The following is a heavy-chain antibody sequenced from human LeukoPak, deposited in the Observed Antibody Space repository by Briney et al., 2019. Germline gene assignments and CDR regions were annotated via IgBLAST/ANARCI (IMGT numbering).Heavy chain of an antibody. D-gene: IGHD3-3*01. V-gene: IGHV4-31*03. CDR1: GGSISSGGYY. J-gene: IGHJ4*02. CDR3: ARGKFLEWSSPGFFDY. CDR2: IYYSGST. Sequence: PSQTLSLTCTVSGGSISSGGYYWSWIRQHPGKGLEWIGYIYYSGSTYYNPSLKSRVTISVDTSKNQFSLKLSSVTAADTAVYYCARGKFLEWSSPGFFDYWGQGTLVTVSS.